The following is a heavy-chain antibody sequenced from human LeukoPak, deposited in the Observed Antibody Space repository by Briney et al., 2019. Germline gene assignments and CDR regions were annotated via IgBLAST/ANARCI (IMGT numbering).Heavy chain of an antibody. CDR1: GFTFSTYW. CDR3: ARGGGDHFLGWFDP. CDR2: IYSDGSST. D-gene: IGHD2/OR15-2a*01. Sequence: GSLRLSCAASGFTFSTYWMHWVRQAPGKGLVWVSCIYSDGSSTNYADSVRGRFTISRDNAKNTLYLQMNSLRAEDTAVYYCARGGGDHFLGWFDPWGQGTLVSVSS. J-gene: IGHJ5*02. V-gene: IGHV3-74*01.